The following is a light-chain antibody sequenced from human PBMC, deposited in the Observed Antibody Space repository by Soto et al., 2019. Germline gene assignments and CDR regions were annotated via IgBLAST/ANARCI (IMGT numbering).Light chain of an antibody. V-gene: IGLV1-44*01. J-gene: IGLJ1*01. CDR2: TNN. CDR3: AARDDSLNGRV. Sequence: SVLTQPPSASGTPGQRVTISCSGSISNIGSNPVNWYQQLPGTAPKLLIYTNNQRPSGVPDRFSGSKSGTSASLAISGLQSEDEADYYCAARDDSLNGRVFGTGTKLTVL. CDR1: ISNIGSNP.